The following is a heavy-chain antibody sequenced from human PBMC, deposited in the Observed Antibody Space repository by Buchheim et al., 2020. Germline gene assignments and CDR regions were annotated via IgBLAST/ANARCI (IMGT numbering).Heavy chain of an antibody. J-gene: IGHJ4*02. CDR2: IYYSGST. Sequence: QLQLQESGPGLVKPSETLSLTCTVSGGSISSSSYYWGWIRQPPGKGLEWIGSIYYSGSTYYNPSLKSRVTITVDTSKNQFSLKLSSVTAADTAVYYCARIRHDSSGARCDYWGQGTL. CDR1: GGSISSSSYY. CDR3: ARIRHDSSGARCDY. D-gene: IGHD3-22*01. V-gene: IGHV4-39*01.